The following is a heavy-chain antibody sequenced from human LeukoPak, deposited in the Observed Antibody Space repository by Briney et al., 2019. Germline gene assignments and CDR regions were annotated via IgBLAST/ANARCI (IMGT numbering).Heavy chain of an antibody. CDR1: GFTVSSNY. J-gene: IGHJ2*01. CDR3: AREESGYYYDSSGYSKNWYFDL. D-gene: IGHD3-22*01. Sequence: GGSLRLSCAASGFTVSSNYMSWVRQAPGKGLEWDSVIYSGGSTYYADSVKGRFTISRDNSKNTLYLQMNSLRAEDTAVYYCAREESGYYYDSSGYSKNWYFDLWGRGTLVTVSS. V-gene: IGHV3-66*02. CDR2: IYSGGST.